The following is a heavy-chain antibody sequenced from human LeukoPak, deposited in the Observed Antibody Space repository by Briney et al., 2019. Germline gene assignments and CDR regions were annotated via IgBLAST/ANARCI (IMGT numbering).Heavy chain of an antibody. Sequence: SQTLSLTCAISGDIVSSNSAAWNWIRQSPSRGLEWLGRTYYRSKWYNDYAVSVKSRITINPDTSKNQFSLQLNSVTPEGTAVYYCARAVYYGSGSRGYFDYWGQGTLVTVSS. CDR3: ARAVYYGSGSRGYFDY. CDR2: TYYRSKWYN. CDR1: GDIVSSNSAA. J-gene: IGHJ4*02. D-gene: IGHD3-10*01. V-gene: IGHV6-1*01.